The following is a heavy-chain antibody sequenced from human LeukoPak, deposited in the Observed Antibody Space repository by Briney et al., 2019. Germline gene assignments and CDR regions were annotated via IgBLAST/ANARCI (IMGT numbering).Heavy chain of an antibody. V-gene: IGHV3-30*02. CDR2: IRYDGSNK. Sequence: GGSLRLSCAASGFTFSSYGMHWVRQAPGKGLEWVAFIRYDGSNKYYADSVKGRFTISRDNSKNTLYLQMNSLRAEDTAVYYCAKDRDWVVSSYFDYWGQGTLVTVSS. J-gene: IGHJ4*02. D-gene: IGHD2-15*01. CDR1: GFTFSSYG. CDR3: AKDRDWVVSSYFDY.